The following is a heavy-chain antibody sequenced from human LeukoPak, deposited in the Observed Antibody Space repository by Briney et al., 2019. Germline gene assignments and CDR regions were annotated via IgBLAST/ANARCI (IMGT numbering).Heavy chain of an antibody. D-gene: IGHD5-24*01. Sequence: GGSLRLSCAASGFIFTNYDMHWVRQTPGKGLEWVSAIGPTGDTYYADSVRGRFTTSRENVKNSFYLQMNSLRAGDTAVYYCGRDDHYNYNGTDVWGQGTTVIVSS. V-gene: IGHV3-13*01. CDR1: GFIFTNYD. CDR3: GRDDHYNYNGTDV. CDR2: IGPTGDT. J-gene: IGHJ6*02.